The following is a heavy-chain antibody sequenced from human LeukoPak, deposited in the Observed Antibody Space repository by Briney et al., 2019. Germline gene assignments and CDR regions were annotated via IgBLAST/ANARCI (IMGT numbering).Heavy chain of an antibody. Sequence: ASVKVSCTASGYTFTSYYMHWVRQAPGQGLEWMGTINPSGGSTSYAQKFQGRVTMTRDTSTSTVYMELSSLRSEDTAVYYCARDYGDYLDYWGQGTLVTVSS. D-gene: IGHD4-17*01. V-gene: IGHV1-46*01. CDR3: ARDYGDYLDY. CDR2: INPSGGST. J-gene: IGHJ4*02. CDR1: GYTFTSYY.